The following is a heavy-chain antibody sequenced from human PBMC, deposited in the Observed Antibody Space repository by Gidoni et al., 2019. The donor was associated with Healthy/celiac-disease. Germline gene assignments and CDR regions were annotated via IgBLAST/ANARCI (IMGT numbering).Heavy chain of an antibody. J-gene: IGHJ5*02. CDR2: INHSGST. V-gene: IGHV4-34*01. CDR1: GGSFSGYY. Sequence: QVQLQQWGAGLLKPSETLSLTCAVSGGSFSGYYWSWIRQPPGKGLEWIGEINHSGSTNYNPSLKSRVTISVDTSKNQFSLKLSSVTAADTAVYYCARGRVFDPWGQGTLVTVSS. CDR3: ARGRVFDP.